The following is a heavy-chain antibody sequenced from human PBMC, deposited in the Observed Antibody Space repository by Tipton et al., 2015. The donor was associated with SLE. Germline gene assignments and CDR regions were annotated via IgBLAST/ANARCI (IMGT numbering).Heavy chain of an antibody. CDR2: INHGGST. CDR1: GGSFGGYY. Sequence: LRLSCSIYGGSFGGYYWSWISQPPGKGLEWIGEINHGGSTNYNPSLKSRVTISVDTSKNQFSLKLSSVTAADTAVYYCARDRRGWYFDLWGRGTLVTVSS. V-gene: IGHV4-34*01. D-gene: IGHD1-14*01. CDR3: ARDRRGWYFDL. J-gene: IGHJ2*01.